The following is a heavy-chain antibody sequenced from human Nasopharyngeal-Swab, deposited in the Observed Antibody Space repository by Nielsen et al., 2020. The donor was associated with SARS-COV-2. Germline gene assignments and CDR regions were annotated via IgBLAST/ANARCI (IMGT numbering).Heavy chain of an antibody. J-gene: IGHJ5*02. V-gene: IGHV4-4*07. CDR2: IYTSGST. CDR1: VGSISSYY. Sequence: SETLSLTCTVSVGSISSYYWSWIPQPAGKGLEWIGRIYTSGSTNYNPSLKSRVTMSVDTSKNQFSLKLSSVTAADTAVYYCARDRSYCSGGSCYGGNWFDPWGQGTLVTVSS. D-gene: IGHD2-15*01. CDR3: ARDRSYCSGGSCYGGNWFDP.